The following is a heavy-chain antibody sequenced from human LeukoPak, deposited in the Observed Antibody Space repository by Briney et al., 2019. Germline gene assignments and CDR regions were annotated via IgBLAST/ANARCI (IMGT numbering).Heavy chain of an antibody. Sequence: PGGSLRLSCAASGFTFSDYYMSWIRQAPGKGLEWVSYISSGGRTIHYADSVKGRFTISRDNSKNTLYLQMNSLRTKDTAVYYCARDQLALGDYWGQGTLVTVSS. CDR1: GFTFSDYY. D-gene: IGHD6-6*01. V-gene: IGHV3-11*04. J-gene: IGHJ4*02. CDR2: ISSGGRTI. CDR3: ARDQLALGDY.